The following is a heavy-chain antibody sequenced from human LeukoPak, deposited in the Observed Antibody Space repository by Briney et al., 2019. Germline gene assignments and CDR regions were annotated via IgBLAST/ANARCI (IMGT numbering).Heavy chain of an antibody. J-gene: IGHJ4*02. Sequence: PSETLSLTCTVCGGSMSTYYWTWIRQPPGKGLEWIGFIYYTGSTNYNPSLKSRVTISVDTSKNQFSLKLSSVTAADTAVYYCAGMRITTPTVRTLDYWGQGTLVTVSS. V-gene: IGHV4-59*01. CDR2: IYYTGST. D-gene: IGHD1-14*01. CDR3: AGMRITTPTVRTLDY. CDR1: GGSMSTYY.